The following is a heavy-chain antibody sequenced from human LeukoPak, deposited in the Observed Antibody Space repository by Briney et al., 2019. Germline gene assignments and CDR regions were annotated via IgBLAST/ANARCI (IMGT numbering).Heavy chain of an antibody. CDR2: IYHSGST. CDR1: GGSISSGGYS. Sequence: SQTLSITCAVSGGSISSGGYSGSWIRQPPGKGLEWIGYIYHSGSTYYNPSLKSRVTISVDRSKNQFSLKLSSVTTADTAVYYCARGVYDILTGYSPAFDYWGQGTLVTVSS. J-gene: IGHJ4*02. D-gene: IGHD3-9*01. V-gene: IGHV4-30-2*01. CDR3: ARGVYDILTGYSPAFDY.